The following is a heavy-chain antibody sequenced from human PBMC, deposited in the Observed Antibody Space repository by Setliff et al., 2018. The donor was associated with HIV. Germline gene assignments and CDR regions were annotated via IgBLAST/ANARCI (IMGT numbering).Heavy chain of an antibody. J-gene: IGHJ5*02. CDR2: IYHGGST. D-gene: IGHD1-26*01. CDR3: ARSTVGAGASFP. CDR1: GGSISSSNW. Sequence: SETLSLTCAVSGGSISSSNWWSWVRQPPGKGLEWIGEIYHGGSTNYNPSLKSRVTISVDKSKNQFSLRLTSLTAADTAIYYCARSTVGAGASFPWGRGILVTVSS. V-gene: IGHV4-4*02.